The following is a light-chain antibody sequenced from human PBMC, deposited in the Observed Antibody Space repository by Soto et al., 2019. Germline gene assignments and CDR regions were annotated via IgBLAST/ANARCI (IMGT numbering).Light chain of an antibody. V-gene: IGLV2-23*02. J-gene: IGLJ1*01. Sequence: QSALTQPASVSGSPGQSITISCTRTSSDGGSFNFVSWYQQHPGKAPKVMIYEVTKRPSGVSDRFSGSKSGNTASLTISGLQAEDEADYYCCSDAGRSTYVFGTGTKLTVL. CDR1: SSDGGSFNF. CDR3: CSDAGRSTYV. CDR2: EVT.